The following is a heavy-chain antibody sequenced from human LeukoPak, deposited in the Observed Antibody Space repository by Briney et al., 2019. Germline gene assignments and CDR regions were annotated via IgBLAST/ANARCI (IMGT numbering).Heavy chain of an antibody. V-gene: IGHV4-34*01. Sequence: SETLSLTCAVYGGSFSGYYWSWIRQPPGKGLEWIGEINHSGSTNYNPSLKSRVTISVDTSKNQFSLKLSSVTAADTAVYYCARGRYSYSDNWFDPWGQGTLVTVSS. CDR3: ARGRYSYSDNWFDP. CDR1: GGSFSGYY. D-gene: IGHD5-18*01. CDR2: INHSGST. J-gene: IGHJ5*02.